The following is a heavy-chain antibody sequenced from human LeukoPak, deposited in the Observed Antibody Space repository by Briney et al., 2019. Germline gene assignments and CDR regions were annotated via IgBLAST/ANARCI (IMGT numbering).Heavy chain of an antibody. J-gene: IGHJ3*02. CDR1: GFTFSRYW. CDR2: INVDGSTT. D-gene: IGHD1-14*01. Sequence: PGGSLRLSCAASGFTFSRYWMHWVRQAPGEGLVWVSLINVDGSTTTYADSVKGRFAISRDNAKNTLYLQMNSLRAEDTAVYYCASDTTPHTFDIWGQGTMVTVSS. V-gene: IGHV3-74*01. CDR3: ASDTTPHTFDI.